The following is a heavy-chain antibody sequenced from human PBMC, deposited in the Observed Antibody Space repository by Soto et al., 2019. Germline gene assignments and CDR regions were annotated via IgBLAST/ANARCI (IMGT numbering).Heavy chain of an antibody. CDR1: GGTFGSYT. V-gene: IGHV1-69*06. Sequence: QVHLVQSGAEVKKPGSSVKVSCTASGGTFGSYTVTWVRQAPGQGLEWMGEIIPMFGTASYAQKFQGRVTLTADKSTTTAHMGLSSLSSDDTAVYFCARQKAMPPHFYSGMEVWGQGTTVTVSS. D-gene: IGHD2-2*01. CDR2: IIPMFGTA. J-gene: IGHJ6*02. CDR3: ARQKAMPPHFYSGMEV.